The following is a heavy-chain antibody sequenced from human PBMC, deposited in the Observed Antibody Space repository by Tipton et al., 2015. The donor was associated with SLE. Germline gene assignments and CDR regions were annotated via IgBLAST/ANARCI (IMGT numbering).Heavy chain of an antibody. CDR1: GASISDYY. V-gene: IGHV4-4*07. CDR2: IFSSGTT. D-gene: IGHD3-22*01. CDR3: ARQPYYESPFDY. J-gene: IGHJ4*02. Sequence: TLSLTCTVSGASISDYYWGWIRQPAGKGLEWIGRIFSSGTTNYNPSLKSRVTMSLDTSKKQFSLELTFVTAADTAVYFCARQPYYESPFDYWGQGTLVTVSS.